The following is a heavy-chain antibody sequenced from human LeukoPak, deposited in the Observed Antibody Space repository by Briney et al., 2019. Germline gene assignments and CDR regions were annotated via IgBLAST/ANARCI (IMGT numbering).Heavy chain of an antibody. V-gene: IGHV1-18*01. J-gene: IGHJ6*03. CDR3: ARSPVQLWPRNDYYYMDV. CDR1: GYTFTSYG. CDR2: ISAYNGNT. Sequence: ASVKVSCKASGYTFTSYGISWVRQAPGQGLEWMGWISAYNGNTNYAQKLQGRVTMTTDTSTSTAYMELRSLRSDDTAVYYCARSPVQLWPRNDYYYMDVWGKGTTVTVSS. D-gene: IGHD5-18*01.